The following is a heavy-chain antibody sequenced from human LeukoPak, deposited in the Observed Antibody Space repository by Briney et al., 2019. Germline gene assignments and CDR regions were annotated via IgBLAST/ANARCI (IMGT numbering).Heavy chain of an antibody. CDR3: ARDYRKVFGVIIIDGMDV. CDR1: GYPFTSYG. J-gene: IGHJ6*02. D-gene: IGHD3-3*01. Sequence: ASVKVSCKASGYPFTSYGISWVRQAPGQGLEWMGWISGYNGNTNYAQKLQGRVTMTTDTSTSTAYMELRSLRSDDTAVYYCARDYRKVFGVIIIDGMDVWGQGTMVTVSS. V-gene: IGHV1-18*01. CDR2: ISGYNGNT.